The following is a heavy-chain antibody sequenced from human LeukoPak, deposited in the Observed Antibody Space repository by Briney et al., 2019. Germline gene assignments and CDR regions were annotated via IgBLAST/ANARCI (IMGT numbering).Heavy chain of an antibody. CDR1: GFSFSSCA. J-gene: IGHJ4*02. D-gene: IGHD5-24*01. Sequence: GGSLRLSCAASGFSFSSCATHWVRQAPGKGLEWVAVISYDGSNKYYADSVKGRFSISRENSKNTLYLQMSSLRAEDTAVYYCARDPTPGDGYKWGLVDYWGQGTLVTVSS. CDR3: ARDPTPGDGYKWGLVDY. CDR2: ISYDGSNK. V-gene: IGHV3-30*15.